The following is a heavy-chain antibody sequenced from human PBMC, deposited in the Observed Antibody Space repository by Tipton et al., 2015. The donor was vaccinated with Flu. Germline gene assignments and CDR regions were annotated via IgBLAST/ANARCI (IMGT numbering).Heavy chain of an antibody. CDR2: IYYSGST. CDR1: GGSISSGGEY. CDR3: ARDQGFGGGLSYDYYALDV. D-gene: IGHD3-10*01. Sequence: TLSLTCTVSGGSISSGGEYWSWIRQRPGKGLEWIGDIYYSGSTYYNPALKRRLTISVDTSKNQFSLTLTSVTAGDTAMYYCARDQGFGGGLSYDYYALDVWGQGTTVTVSS. V-gene: IGHV4-31*03. J-gene: IGHJ6*02.